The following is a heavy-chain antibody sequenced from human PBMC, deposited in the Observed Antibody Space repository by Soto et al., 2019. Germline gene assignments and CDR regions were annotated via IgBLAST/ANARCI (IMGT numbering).Heavy chain of an antibody. CDR1: GFTFSSCT. J-gene: IGHJ6*02. CDR2: IRPSTSHI. V-gene: IGHV3-21*01. CDR3: SGCSGGACHQNYGMDV. Sequence: EVHLVESGGGLVEPGGSLRLSCAVSGFTFSSCTMNWVRQAPGKGLEWVSSIRPSTSHIYYADSVKGRFTISRDNAKNSLFLQMNSLRAEDTAVYYCSGCSGGACHQNYGMDVWGQGTTVTVSS. D-gene: IGHD2-15*01.